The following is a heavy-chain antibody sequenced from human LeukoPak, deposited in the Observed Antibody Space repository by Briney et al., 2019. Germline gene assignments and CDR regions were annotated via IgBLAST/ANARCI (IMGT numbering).Heavy chain of an antibody. V-gene: IGHV3-23*01. J-gene: IGHJ6*02. D-gene: IGHD6-19*01. CDR3: AKELAVAVDYSYGMDV. Sequence: GGSLRLSCAASRFTFSSYAMSWVRQAPGKGLEWVSTISGSGGSTYYADSVKGRFTISRDNSKNTLYLQMNSLRVEDMAVYYCAKELAVAVDYSYGMDVWGQGTTVTVSS. CDR1: RFTFSSYA. CDR2: ISGSGGST.